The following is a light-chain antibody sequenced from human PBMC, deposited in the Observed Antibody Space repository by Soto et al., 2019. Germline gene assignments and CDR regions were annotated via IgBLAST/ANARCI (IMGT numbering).Light chain of an antibody. CDR1: QSISSW. CDR2: KAS. Sequence: DIQMTQSPSTLSASVGDRVTITCRASQSISSWLAWYQQKPGKAPKLLLYKASSLESAVPSRFSGSGSGTEFTLTIRSLQPDDFATYYCQQYNSYSPTWTFGQGTKVEIK. CDR3: QQYNSYSPTWT. V-gene: IGKV1-5*03. J-gene: IGKJ1*01.